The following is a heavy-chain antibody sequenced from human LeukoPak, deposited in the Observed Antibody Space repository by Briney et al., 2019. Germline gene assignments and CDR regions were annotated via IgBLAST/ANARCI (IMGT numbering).Heavy chain of an antibody. CDR3: AXWPRERNRITVTNYYYYMDV. J-gene: IGHJ6*03. CDR2: INHSGIT. D-gene: IGHD4-11*01. Sequence: PSETLSLTCAVYGGSFSGYYWSWIRQPPGKGLEWIGEINHSGITNYNPSLKSRVTISVDTSKNQFSLKVSSVTAADSAVYYCAXWPRERNRITVTNYYYYMDVWGRGTTVTVSS. V-gene: IGHV4-34*01. CDR1: GGSFSGYY.